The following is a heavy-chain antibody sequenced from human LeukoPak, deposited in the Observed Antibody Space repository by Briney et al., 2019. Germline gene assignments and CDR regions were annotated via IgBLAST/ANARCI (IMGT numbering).Heavy chain of an antibody. CDR1: GFTFSSYW. CDR3: ARDLVGAAD. J-gene: IGHJ4*02. CDR2: IKEDGSEK. D-gene: IGHD1-26*01. V-gene: IGHV3-7*01. Sequence: PGGSLRLSCTASGFTFSSYWMSWVRQAPGKGLEWVANIKEDGSEKNYVESVKGRFTISRDNAKNSLYLHMNSLRAEDTAFYYCARDLVGAADWGQGTLVTVSS.